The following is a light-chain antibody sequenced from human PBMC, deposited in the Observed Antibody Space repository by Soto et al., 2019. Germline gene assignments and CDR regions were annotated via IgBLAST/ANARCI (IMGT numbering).Light chain of an antibody. Sequence: EVVMTQSPATLSVSPGERAPPSCRASQSVTTNMAWYQQKPGQAPRLLIYGASTRATGIPARFSGSGSGTDFTLTISSLQSEDFAVYYCQQYNNWPPWTFGQGTKVDIK. CDR3: QQYNNWPPWT. V-gene: IGKV3-15*01. CDR2: GAS. J-gene: IGKJ1*01. CDR1: QSVTTN.